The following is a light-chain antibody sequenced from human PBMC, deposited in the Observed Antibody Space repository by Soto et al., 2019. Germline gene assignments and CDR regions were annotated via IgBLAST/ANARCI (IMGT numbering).Light chain of an antibody. V-gene: IGKV1-33*01. CDR2: DAS. J-gene: IGKJ3*01. CDR1: QDISNY. CDR3: QQYDNLLFT. Sequence: DIQMTQSPSSLSASVGDRVTITCQASQDISNYLNWYQQKPGKAPKLLIYDASNLETGVPSRFSGSGSGTDFTFTISSPQPEDIATYYCQQYDNLLFTFGPGTKVDSK.